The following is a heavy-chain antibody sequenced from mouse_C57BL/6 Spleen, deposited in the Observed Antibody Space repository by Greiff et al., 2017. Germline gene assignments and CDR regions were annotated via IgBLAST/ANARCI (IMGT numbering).Heavy chain of an antibody. Sequence: VQLQQSGAELVRPGTSVKVSCKASGYAFTNYLIEWVKQRPGQGLEWIGLINPGSGGTNYNEKFKGKATLTADKSSSTAYMQLSSLTSEDSAVYFCAREIGLGHFDYWGQGTTLTVSS. CDR1: GYAFTNYL. V-gene: IGHV1-54*01. CDR3: AREIGLGHFDY. CDR2: INPGSGGT. J-gene: IGHJ2*01.